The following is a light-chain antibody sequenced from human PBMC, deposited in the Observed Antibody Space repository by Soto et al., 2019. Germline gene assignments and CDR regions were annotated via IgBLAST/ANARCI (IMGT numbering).Light chain of an antibody. V-gene: IGKV1-39*01. J-gene: IGKJ2*01. CDR3: QQSYNTLHT. Sequence: DIQMTQSPSSLSASVGDRVTITCRASQSIDTYLNWYQQKPGKAPKLLIYAASSLQSGVPSRFSGRGSGRDFTLTIRGLQTEDFATYFCQQSYNTLHTFGQGTKLEIK. CDR1: QSIDTY. CDR2: AAS.